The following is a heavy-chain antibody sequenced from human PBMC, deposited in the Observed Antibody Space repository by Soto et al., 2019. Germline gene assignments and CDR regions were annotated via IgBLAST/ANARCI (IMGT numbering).Heavy chain of an antibody. Sequence: SETLSLTCTVSGGSISTYYWSWIRQPPGKGLEWIGYIYYDGSTSYNPSLRSRVTISVDTSKNQFSLKVTSVTAADTALYYCARDYFDSSDYTTNWFDPWGQGTLVTVSS. CDR2: IYYDGST. CDR3: ARDYFDSSDYTTNWFDP. D-gene: IGHD3-22*01. CDR1: GGSISTYY. V-gene: IGHV4-59*08. J-gene: IGHJ5*02.